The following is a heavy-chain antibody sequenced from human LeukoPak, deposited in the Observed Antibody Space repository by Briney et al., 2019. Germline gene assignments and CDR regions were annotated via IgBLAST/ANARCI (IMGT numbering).Heavy chain of an antibody. D-gene: IGHD3-22*01. V-gene: IGHV3-74*01. J-gene: IGHJ6*03. CDR1: GFTFSSYW. CDR2: INSDGSST. Sequence: GGSLRLSCAASGFTFSSYWMHWVRHAPGKGLVWVSRINSDGSSTSYADSVKGRFTISRDNAKNTLYLQMNSLRAEDTAVYYCARETSGYYYYYYYYMDVWGKGTAVTVSS. CDR3: ARETSGYYYYYYYYMDV.